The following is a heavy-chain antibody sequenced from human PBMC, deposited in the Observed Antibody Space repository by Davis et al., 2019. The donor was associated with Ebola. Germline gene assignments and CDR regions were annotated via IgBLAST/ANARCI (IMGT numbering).Heavy chain of an antibody. CDR1: GYTFKNSA. Sequence: ASVKVSCKASGYTFKNSAISWVRQAPGQRLELMGWINAANGNAKYSQKFQGRVTITTDTSASTTYMELSSLRPEDTAVYFCRGHYYGTSGHLDYWGQGSRVTVSS. V-gene: IGHV1-3*01. CDR2: INAANGNA. D-gene: IGHD3-10*01. J-gene: IGHJ4*02. CDR3: RGHYYGTSGHLDY.